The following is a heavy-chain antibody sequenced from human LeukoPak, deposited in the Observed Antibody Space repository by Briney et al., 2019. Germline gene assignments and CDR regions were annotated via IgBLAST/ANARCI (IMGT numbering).Heavy chain of an antibody. V-gene: IGHV3-21*01. Sequence: GGSLRLSCAASGFTFSSYTMNWVRQAPGKGLEWVSSISGSSRHKYYADSVKGRFTISRDNAKNSLYLQMNSLRAEDTAVYYCAKLGGHPLHNYYVGVWGKGTTVAVSS. CDR3: AKLGGHPLHNYYVGV. CDR2: ISGSSRHK. CDR1: GFTFSSYT. J-gene: IGHJ6*03. D-gene: IGHD3-16*01.